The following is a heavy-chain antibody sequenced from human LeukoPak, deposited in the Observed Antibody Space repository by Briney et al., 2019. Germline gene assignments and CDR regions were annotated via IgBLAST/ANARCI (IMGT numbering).Heavy chain of an antibody. D-gene: IGHD3-22*01. CDR1: GGSISSYS. V-gene: IGHV4-4*07. CDR2: IYSSGST. J-gene: IGHJ4*01. Sequence: TTSETLSLTCTVSGGSISSYSWSWIRQPAGKGLEWIGHIYSSGSTNYNPSLKSRVTMSVDTSKNQFSLKLSSVTAADTAVYYCAEGGYSFDYWGHGTLVTVSS. CDR3: AEGGYSFDY.